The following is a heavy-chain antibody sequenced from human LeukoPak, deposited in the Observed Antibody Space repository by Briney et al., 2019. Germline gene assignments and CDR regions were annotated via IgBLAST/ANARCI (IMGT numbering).Heavy chain of an antibody. CDR2: ISYDGSNK. CDR3: AKDFFAGD. D-gene: IGHD2/OR15-2a*01. CDR1: GFTFSSYG. V-gene: IGHV3-30*18. J-gene: IGHJ4*02. Sequence: GRSLRLSCAASGFTFSSYGMHWVRQAPGKGLEWVAVISYDGSNKYYADSVKGRFTISRDNSKNTLYLQMNSLRAEDTAVYYCAKDFFAGDWGQGTLVTVPS.